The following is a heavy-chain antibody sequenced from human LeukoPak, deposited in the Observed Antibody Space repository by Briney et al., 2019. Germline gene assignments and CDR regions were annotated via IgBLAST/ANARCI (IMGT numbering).Heavy chain of an antibody. Sequence: PGGSLRLSCAASGFTVSSNYMSWVRQAPGKGLEWVALIYSGGKTSYADSVKGRFTISRDNSRNTLYLQMNSLSAEDTAAYYCARDRVNWNDVGGLFDYWGQGTLVTVSS. D-gene: IGHD1-1*01. CDR1: GFTVSSNY. CDR3: ARDRVNWNDVGGLFDY. V-gene: IGHV3-53*01. CDR2: IYSGGKT. J-gene: IGHJ4*02.